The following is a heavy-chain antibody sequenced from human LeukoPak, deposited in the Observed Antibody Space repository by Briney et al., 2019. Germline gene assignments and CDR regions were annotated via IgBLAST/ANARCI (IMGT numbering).Heavy chain of an antibody. V-gene: IGHV4-34*01. CDR3: ASVSGSYYRPPRDY. CDR2: INHSGST. D-gene: IGHD3-10*01. Sequence: SETLSLTCAVYGGSFSGYYWSWIRQPPGKGLEWIGEINHSGSTNYNPSLKSRVTISVDTSKNQFSLKLSSVTAADTAVYYWASVSGSYYRPPRDYWGQGTLVTVSS. J-gene: IGHJ4*02. CDR1: GGSFSGYY.